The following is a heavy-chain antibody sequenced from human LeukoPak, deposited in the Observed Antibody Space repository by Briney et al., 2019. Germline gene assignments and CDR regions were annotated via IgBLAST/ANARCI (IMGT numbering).Heavy chain of an antibody. D-gene: IGHD3-10*01. V-gene: IGHV3-48*01. CDR2: TSSSSSTM. CDR1: GFTFSTYS. Sequence: QSGGSLRLXCAASGFTFSTYSMNWVRQAPGKGLEWVSYTSSSSSTMYYADSVKGRCTISRDNAKNSLSLQMYSLRAEDTAVYYCARLQGSGSFSSFDYWGQGTLVTVSS. CDR3: ARLQGSGSFSSFDY. J-gene: IGHJ4*02.